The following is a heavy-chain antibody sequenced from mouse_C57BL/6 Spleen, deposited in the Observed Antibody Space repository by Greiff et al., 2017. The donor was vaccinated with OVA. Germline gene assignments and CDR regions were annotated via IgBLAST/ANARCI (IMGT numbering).Heavy chain of an antibody. CDR2: IYPGDGDT. CDR3: AIDYGSSYDWYFDV. D-gene: IGHD1-1*01. CDR1: GYAFSSSW. J-gene: IGHJ1*03. Sequence: QVQLKESGPELVKPGASVKISCKASGYAFSSSWMNWVKQRPGKGLEWIGRIYPGDGDTNYNGKFKGKATLTADKSSSTAYMQLSSLTSEDSAVYFCAIDYGSSYDWYFDVWGTGTTVTVSS. V-gene: IGHV1-82*01.